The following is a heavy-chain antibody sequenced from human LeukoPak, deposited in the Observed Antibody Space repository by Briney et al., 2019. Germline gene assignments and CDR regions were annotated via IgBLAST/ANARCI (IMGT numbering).Heavy chain of an antibody. CDR1: GYTFTGYY. CDR3: AGTRWRGYDWGGWFDP. D-gene: IGHD3-16*01. CDR2: ISAYNSDT. Sequence: EASVKVSCKASGYTFTGYYMHWVRQAPGQGLEWLGWISAYNSDTNYAQKFQGRVAMTTDTFTSTAYMELRSLRSDDTAVYYCAGTRWRGYDWGGWFDPWGQGTLVTVSS. V-gene: IGHV1-18*04. J-gene: IGHJ5*02.